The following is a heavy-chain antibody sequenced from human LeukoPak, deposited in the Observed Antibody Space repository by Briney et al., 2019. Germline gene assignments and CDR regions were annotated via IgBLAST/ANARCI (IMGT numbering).Heavy chain of an antibody. CDR1: GGSISSGGYY. Sequence: SQTLSLTCTVSGGSISSGGYYWSWIRQPPGKGLEWIGYIYYSGSTYYNPSLKSRVTISVDTSKNQFSLKLSSVTAADTAVYYCARDLGIVGATSWFDPWGQGTLVTVSS. CDR3: ARDLGIVGATSWFDP. J-gene: IGHJ5*02. CDR2: IYYSGST. D-gene: IGHD1-26*01. V-gene: IGHV4-31*03.